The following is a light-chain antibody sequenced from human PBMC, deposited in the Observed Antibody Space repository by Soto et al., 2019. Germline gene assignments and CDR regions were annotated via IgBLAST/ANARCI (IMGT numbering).Light chain of an antibody. CDR3: QQYNNWAAFT. Sequence: EIVMTQSPATLSVSPGERATLSCRASQSVSSNLAWYQQKPGQAPRLLIYGASTRATGVPARFSGSGSGTEFTLTISSLQSEDFSVYYWQQYNNWAAFTFGPGTKVDIK. J-gene: IGKJ3*01. CDR2: GAS. CDR1: QSVSSN. V-gene: IGKV3-15*01.